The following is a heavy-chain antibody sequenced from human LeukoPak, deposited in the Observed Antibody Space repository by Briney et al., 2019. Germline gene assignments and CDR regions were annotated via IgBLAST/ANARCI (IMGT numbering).Heavy chain of an antibody. V-gene: IGHV4-34*01. CDR1: GGSFSGYY. CDR3: ARGPGTWYYY. CDR2: INHSGST. D-gene: IGHD6-13*01. J-gene: IGHJ4*02. Sequence: SETLSLTCAVYGGSFSGYYWSWIRQPPGKGLEWIGEINHSGSTNYNPSLRSRVTISIDTSKNQFSLKLSSVTAADTALYYCARGPGTWYYYWGQGTLVTVSS.